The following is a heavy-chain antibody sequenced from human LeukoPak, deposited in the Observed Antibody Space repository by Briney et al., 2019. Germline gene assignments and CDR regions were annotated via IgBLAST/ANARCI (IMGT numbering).Heavy chain of an antibody. Sequence: ASVKVSCKASGYTFTGYYMHWVRQAPGQGLEWMGWINPNSGGTNYAQKFQGRVTMTRDTSTSTAYMELSRLRSNDTAVYYCARGGEAYFDFWGGYYSIDYWGQGTLVTVSS. D-gene: IGHD3-3*01. CDR3: ARGGEAYFDFWGGYYSIDY. V-gene: IGHV1-2*02. CDR2: INPNSGGT. CDR1: GYTFTGYY. J-gene: IGHJ4*02.